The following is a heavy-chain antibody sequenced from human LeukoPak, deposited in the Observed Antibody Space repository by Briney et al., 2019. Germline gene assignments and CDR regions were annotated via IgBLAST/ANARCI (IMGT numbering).Heavy chain of an antibody. J-gene: IGHJ4*02. CDR3: AREGYSSSWYPTFDY. V-gene: IGHV3-21*01. Sequence: PGGSLRLSCAASGFTFSSYSMNWVRQAPGKGLEWVSSIGSSSSYIYYADSVKGRFTISRDNAKNSLYLQMNSLRAEDTAVYYCAREGYSSSWYPTFDYWGQGTLVTVSS. CDR2: IGSSSSYI. CDR1: GFTFSSYS. D-gene: IGHD6-13*01.